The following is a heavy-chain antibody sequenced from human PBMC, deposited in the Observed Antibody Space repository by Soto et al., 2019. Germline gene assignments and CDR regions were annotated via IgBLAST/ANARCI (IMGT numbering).Heavy chain of an antibody. V-gene: IGHV3-23*01. D-gene: IGHD3-22*01. CDR2: ISGSGGST. Sequence: EVQLLESGGGLVQPGGSLRLSCAASGFTFSSYAMSWVRQAPGKGLEWVSAISGSGGSTYYADSVKGRFTISRDNSKNTLDLQMNSLRAEDTAVYYCAKDYYYDSSGYYWYYYYGMDVWGQGTTVTVSS. CDR3: AKDYYYDSSGYYWYYYYGMDV. J-gene: IGHJ6*02. CDR1: GFTFSSYA.